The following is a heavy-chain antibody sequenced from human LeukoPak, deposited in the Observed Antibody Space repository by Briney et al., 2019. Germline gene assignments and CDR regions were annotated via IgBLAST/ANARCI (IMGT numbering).Heavy chain of an antibody. V-gene: IGHV3-30*02. Sequence: PGRPLRLSCAASGFTFSSYGMHWVRQAPGKGLEWVAFIRYDGSNKYYADSVKGRFTISRDNSKNTLYLQMNSLRAEDTAVYYCAKVWYYDILTGPARASFDYWGQGALVTVSS. D-gene: IGHD3-9*01. J-gene: IGHJ4*02. CDR3: AKVWYYDILTGPARASFDY. CDR2: IRYDGSNK. CDR1: GFTFSSYG.